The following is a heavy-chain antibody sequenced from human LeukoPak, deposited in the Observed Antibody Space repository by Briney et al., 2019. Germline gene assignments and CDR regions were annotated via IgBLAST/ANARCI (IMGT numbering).Heavy chain of an antibody. J-gene: IGHJ4*02. CDR1: GFTFTSSA. V-gene: IGHV1-58*01. CDR2: IVVGSGNK. D-gene: IGHD1-7*01. Sequence: SVXXXCKASGFTFTSSAVQWVRQAGGQRGEGIGWIVVGSGNKNNAQKFQERVTITRDMSKSTAYMELTSLISEHTAVYYCASVGNNWNYGAPYYFVYWGQGTLVTVSS. CDR3: ASVGNNWNYGAPYYFVY.